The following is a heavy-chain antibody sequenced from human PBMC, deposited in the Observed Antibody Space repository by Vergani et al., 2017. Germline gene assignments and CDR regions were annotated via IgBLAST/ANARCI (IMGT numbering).Heavy chain of an antibody. Sequence: QLVQSGPEVKKPGTSVKVSCKASGYTFTSYDINWVRQATGQGLEWMGGFDPEDGETIYAQKFQGRVTMTEDTSTDTAYMELSSLRSEDTAVYYCATPAKVVGATSVFLFDYWGQGTLVTVSS. CDR2: FDPEDGET. CDR3: ATPAKVVGATSVFLFDY. CDR1: GYTFTSYD. D-gene: IGHD1-26*01. V-gene: IGHV1-24*01. J-gene: IGHJ4*02.